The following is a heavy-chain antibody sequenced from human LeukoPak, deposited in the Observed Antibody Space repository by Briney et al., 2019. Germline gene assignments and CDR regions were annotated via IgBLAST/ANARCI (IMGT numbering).Heavy chain of an antibody. V-gene: IGHV3-48*03. CDR3: ARAPLVLQYRWWFDP. CDR2: ISGSGDTI. D-gene: IGHD5-24*01. J-gene: IGHJ5*02. Sequence: PGGSRRLSCVASGFTFSRYEMNWVSQAAGKGLEWISYISGSGDTIYYADSVKGRFTISRDNAKNSLYLQMNSLRAEDTAVYHCARAPLVLQYRWWFDPWGQGTLVIVSS. CDR1: GFTFSRYE.